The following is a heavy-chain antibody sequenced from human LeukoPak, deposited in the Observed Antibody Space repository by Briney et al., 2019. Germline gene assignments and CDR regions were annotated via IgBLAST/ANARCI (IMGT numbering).Heavy chain of an antibody. CDR3: AKEQGPIYKGYMDV. V-gene: IGHV3-43D*04. CDR1: GFTFDDYA. J-gene: IGHJ6*03. Sequence: GGSLRLSCAASGFTFDDYAMHWVRQAPGKGLESVSLISWDGGSTKYADSVKGRFTISRDNTKNSLYLQMNSLRADDTALYYCAKEQGPIYKGYMDVWGKGTTVTVSS. CDR2: ISWDGGST. D-gene: IGHD1-14*01.